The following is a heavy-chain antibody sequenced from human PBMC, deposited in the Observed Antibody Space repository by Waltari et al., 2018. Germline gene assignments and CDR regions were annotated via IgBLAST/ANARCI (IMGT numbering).Heavy chain of an antibody. D-gene: IGHD2-15*01. CDR1: GYTFTSYG. V-gene: IGHV1-18*01. J-gene: IGHJ4*02. CDR2: VSAYNGNT. CDR3: AREGLYCSGGSCYSDY. Sequence: QVQLVQSGAEVKKPGASVKVSCKASGYTFTSYGITWVRQAPGQGLEWMGWVSAYNGNTNYAQKLQGRVSMTTDTSTSTAYMELRSLRSVDTAVYYCAREGLYCSGGSCYSDYWGQGTLVTVSS.